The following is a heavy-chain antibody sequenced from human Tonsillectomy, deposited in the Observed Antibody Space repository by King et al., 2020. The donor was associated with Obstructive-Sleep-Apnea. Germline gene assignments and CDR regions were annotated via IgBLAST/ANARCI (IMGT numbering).Heavy chain of an antibody. Sequence: QLQESGPGLVKPSETLSLTCTVSGYSISSGYYWGWIRPPPGKGLEWIGSIYHSGSTYYNPSLKSRVTISVDTSKNQFSLKLSSVTAADTAVYYCARDDYGGTEGTFDYWGQGTLVTVSS. CDR1: GYSISSGYY. D-gene: IGHD4-23*01. V-gene: IGHV4-38-2*02. CDR2: IYHSGST. CDR3: ARDDYGGTEGTFDY. J-gene: IGHJ4*02.